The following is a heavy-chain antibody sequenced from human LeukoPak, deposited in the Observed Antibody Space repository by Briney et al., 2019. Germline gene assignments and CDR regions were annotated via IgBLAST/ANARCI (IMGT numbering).Heavy chain of an antibody. V-gene: IGHV3-7*05. CDR1: GFTFSSYW. D-gene: IGHD6-13*01. J-gene: IGHJ5*02. CDR3: ARVSEVAAAGTGFGDWFDP. Sequence: GGSLRLSCAASGFTFSSYWMSWVRQAPGEGLEWVVNIKQDGSEKYYVDSVKGRFTISRDNAKNSLYLQMNSLRAEDTAVYYCARVSEVAAAGTGFGDWFDPWGQGTLVTVSS. CDR2: IKQDGSEK.